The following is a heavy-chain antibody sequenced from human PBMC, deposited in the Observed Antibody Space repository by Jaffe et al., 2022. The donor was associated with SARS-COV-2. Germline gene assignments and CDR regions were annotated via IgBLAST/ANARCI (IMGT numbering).Heavy chain of an antibody. CDR1: GFTFSSYW. J-gene: IGHJ6*02. CDR3: ARDRDVVVPAAITYYYGMDV. Sequence: EVQLVESGGGLVQPGGSLRLSCAASGFTFSSYWMSWVRQAPGKGLEWVANIKQDGSEKYYVDSVKGRFTISRDNAKNSLYLQMNSLRAEDTAVYYCARDRDVVVPAAITYYYGMDVWGQGTTVTVSS. D-gene: IGHD2-2*02. CDR2: IKQDGSEK. V-gene: IGHV3-7*01.